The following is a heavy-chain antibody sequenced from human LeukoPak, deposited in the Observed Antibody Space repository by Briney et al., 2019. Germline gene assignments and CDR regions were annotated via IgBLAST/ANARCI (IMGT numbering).Heavy chain of an antibody. CDR2: ISGSGGST. CDR3: AKDSGYCSSTSCRLDY. Sequence: TGGSLRLSCAASGFTFSSYSMNWVRQAPGKGLEWVSAISGSGGSTYYADSVKGRFTISRDNSKNTLYLQMNSLRAEDTAVYYCAKDSGYCSSTSCRLDYWGQGTLVTVSS. D-gene: IGHD2-2*01. J-gene: IGHJ4*02. V-gene: IGHV3-23*01. CDR1: GFTFSSYS.